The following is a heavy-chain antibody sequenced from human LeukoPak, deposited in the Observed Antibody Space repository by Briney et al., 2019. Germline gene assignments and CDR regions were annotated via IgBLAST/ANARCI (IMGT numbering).Heavy chain of an antibody. CDR3: ARLLLSGGAYLWLHFDY. J-gene: IGHJ4*02. Sequence: VASVKVSCKVSGYTLTELSMHWVRQAPGKGLEWMGGFDPEDGETIYAQKFQGRVTMTEDTSTDTAYMELSSLRSEDTAVYYCARLLLSGGAYLWLHFDYWGQGTLVTVSS. CDR1: GYTLTELS. D-gene: IGHD3-22*01. V-gene: IGHV1-24*01. CDR2: FDPEDGET.